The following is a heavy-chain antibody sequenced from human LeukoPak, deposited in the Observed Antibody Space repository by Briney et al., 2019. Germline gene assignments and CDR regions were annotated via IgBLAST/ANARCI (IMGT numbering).Heavy chain of an antibody. Sequence: SETLSLTCRVSCGSIRTRIYYWGWIRQPPGTGLEWIGCDSYSGSTHYNPSLKSRLTISVDTSKNQFSLNLGSVTAADTAVYYCVTLGDSLRYYPYALDFWGQGTMVTVSS. CDR3: VTLGDSLRYYPYALDF. J-gene: IGHJ3*01. CDR1: CGSIRTRIYY. V-gene: IGHV4-39*01. CDR2: DSYSGST. D-gene: IGHD2-21*01.